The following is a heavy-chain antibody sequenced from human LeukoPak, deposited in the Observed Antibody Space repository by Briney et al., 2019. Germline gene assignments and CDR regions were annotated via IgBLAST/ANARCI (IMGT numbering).Heavy chain of an antibody. V-gene: IGHV5-10-1*01. J-gene: IGHJ4*01. Sequence: GESLKISCKGSGYSFTSYWISWVRQMPGKXXXXXXXIDPSDSYTNYXPXFXGXXTXSADKSISTAYLQWSSLKASDTAIYYCARREYSSSWSNFDYWGHGTLVTVSS. D-gene: IGHD6-13*01. CDR2: IDPSDSYT. CDR1: GYSFTSYW. CDR3: ARREYSSSWSNFDY.